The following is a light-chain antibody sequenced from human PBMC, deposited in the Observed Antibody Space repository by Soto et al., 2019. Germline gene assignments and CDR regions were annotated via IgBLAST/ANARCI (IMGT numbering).Light chain of an antibody. V-gene: IGKV3-20*01. Sequence: EIVLTQSPGVVSLSPGQRATLSCRASQSVTASLLTWYQQKPSQAPRLLIYAVSTRAPGVPDRFSGSGSGTEFTLTISSLEPEDFAVYYCQQFCDTPYTFGPGTKLEIK. J-gene: IGKJ2*01. CDR3: QQFCDTPYT. CDR1: QSVTASL. CDR2: AVS.